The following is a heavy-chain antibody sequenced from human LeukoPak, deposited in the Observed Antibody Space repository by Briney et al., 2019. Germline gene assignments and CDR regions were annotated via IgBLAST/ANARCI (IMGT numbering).Heavy chain of an antibody. V-gene: IGHV3-23*01. D-gene: IGHD2-15*01. J-gene: IGHJ4*02. CDR2: ISGSGGST. CDR1: GFTFSSYA. Sequence: GGSLRLSCAASGFTFSSYAMSWVRQAPGKGLEWVSAISGSGGSTYYADSVKGRFTISRDNSKNTLYLQMNSLRAEDTAVYYCAKESRTDIVVVVAATKLGNYFDYWGQGTRVTVSS. CDR3: AKESRTDIVVVVAATKLGNYFDY.